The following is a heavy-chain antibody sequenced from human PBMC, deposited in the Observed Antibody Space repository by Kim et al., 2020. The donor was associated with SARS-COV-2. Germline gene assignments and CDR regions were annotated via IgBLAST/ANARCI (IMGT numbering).Heavy chain of an antibody. CDR1: GGSISSGGYS. V-gene: IGHV4-31*03. J-gene: IGHJ4*02. CDR3: ARVRVLLWFGEFPYYFDY. Sequence: SETLSLTCTVSGGSISSGGYSWSWIRQHPGKGLEWIGYIYYSGSTYYNPSLKSRVTISADTSKNQFSLKLSSVTAADTAVYYCARVRVLLWFGEFPYYFDYWGQGTLVTVSS. CDR2: IYYSGST. D-gene: IGHD3-10*01.